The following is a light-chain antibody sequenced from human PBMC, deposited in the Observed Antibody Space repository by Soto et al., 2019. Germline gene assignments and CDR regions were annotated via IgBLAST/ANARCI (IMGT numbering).Light chain of an antibody. J-gene: IGKJ4*01. CDR2: AAS. Sequence: DIQMTQSPSSLSASVGDRVTITCRASQSISSYLNWYQQKPGKAPKLLTYAASSLQSGVPSRFSGSGSGAEFTLTINSPQSEDFAVYYCQPYNNWPLTFGGGTKVDNK. CDR3: QPYNNWPLT. CDR1: QSISSY. V-gene: IGKV1-39*01.